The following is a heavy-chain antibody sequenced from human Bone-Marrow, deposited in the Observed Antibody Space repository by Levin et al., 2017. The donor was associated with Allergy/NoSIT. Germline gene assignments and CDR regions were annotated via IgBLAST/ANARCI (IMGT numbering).Heavy chain of an antibody. CDR1: GFSFSNAW. CDR2: IKSKRDGETI. Sequence: GGSLRLSCAASGFSFSNAWMNWVRQAPGKGLEWLGVIKSKRDGETIHYSAPVNGRFTISRDDSKDTVYLQMNSLKTEDTAVYYCATGNIGWWDYWGQGTLVTVSS. J-gene: IGHJ4*02. CDR3: ATGNIGWWDY. V-gene: IGHV3-15*01. D-gene: IGHD6-19*01.